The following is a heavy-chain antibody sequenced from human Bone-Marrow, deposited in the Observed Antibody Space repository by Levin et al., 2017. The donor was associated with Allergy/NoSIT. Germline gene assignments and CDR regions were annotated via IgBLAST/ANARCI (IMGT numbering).Heavy chain of an antibody. CDR3: ATGYSSGPGDY. D-gene: IGHD6-19*01. V-gene: IGHV4-39*01. Sequence: SQTLSLPCTVSGGSISSSSYYWGWIRQPPGKGLEWIGSIYYSGSTYYNPSLKSRVTISVDTSKNQFSLKLSSVTAADTAVYYCATGYSSGPGDYWGQGTLVTVSS. J-gene: IGHJ4*02. CDR2: IYYSGST. CDR1: GGSISSSSYY.